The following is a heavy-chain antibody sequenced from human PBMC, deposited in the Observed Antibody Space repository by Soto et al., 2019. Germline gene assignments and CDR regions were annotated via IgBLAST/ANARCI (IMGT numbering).Heavy chain of an antibody. Sequence: QVQLVQSGAEVKKPGSSVKVSCKASGDTFSFYTLNWVRQAPGQGFEWVGRVNPILAMSSSAHKFQGRVPXSXDXXPGTAYMELRSLRSDDTAVYYCATSYGSGSSPFDYWGQGTLVTVSS. V-gene: IGHV1-69*02. CDR2: VNPILAMS. D-gene: IGHD3-10*01. CDR3: ATSYGSGSSPFDY. J-gene: IGHJ4*02. CDR1: GDTFSFYT.